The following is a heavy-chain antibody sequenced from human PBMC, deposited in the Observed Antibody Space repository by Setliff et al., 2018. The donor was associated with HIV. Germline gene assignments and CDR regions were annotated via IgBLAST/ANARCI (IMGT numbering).Heavy chain of an antibody. J-gene: IGHJ4*02. CDR1: GFIFSNAR. D-gene: IGHD5-12*01. CDR2: IKKKGDGGTT. CDR3: TTEKRGSGAYNFDH. V-gene: IGHV3-15*01. Sequence: PGGSLRLSCAASGFIFSNARMNWVRQVPGKGLEWVGHIKKKGDGGTTEYATPVKGRFTISRDDSENTLYLVMNGLKTEDTALYYCTTEKRGSGAYNFDHWGQGTLVTVSS.